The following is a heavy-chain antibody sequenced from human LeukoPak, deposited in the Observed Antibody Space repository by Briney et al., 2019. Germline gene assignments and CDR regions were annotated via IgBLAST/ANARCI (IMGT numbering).Heavy chain of an antibody. D-gene: IGHD5-12*01. V-gene: IGHV3-48*04. CDR1: GFTTGFTFSDYA. CDR3: ATWDIVAMRSNFDY. J-gene: IGHJ4*02. CDR2: ISDRSSTI. Sequence: GGSLRLSCAGSGFTTGFTFSDYAMNWVREAPGKGLEWVSYISDRSSTIYYADSVKGRFTISRDNAKNSLFLQMNSLRAEDTAVYYCATWDIVAMRSNFDYWGQGTLVTVSS.